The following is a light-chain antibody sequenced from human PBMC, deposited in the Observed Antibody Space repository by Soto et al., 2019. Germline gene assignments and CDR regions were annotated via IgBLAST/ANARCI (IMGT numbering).Light chain of an antibody. CDR2: DAS. Sequence: ILMTQSPATLSVSPGEIATLSCRASQSVSNNLAWYQQKPGQSPRLLIYDASTRATGIPARFSGSGSGTEFTLTISGLQSADFAVYYCQQYNNWPPWTFGQGTKVEIK. CDR3: QQYNNWPPWT. J-gene: IGKJ1*01. V-gene: IGKV3-15*01. CDR1: QSVSNN.